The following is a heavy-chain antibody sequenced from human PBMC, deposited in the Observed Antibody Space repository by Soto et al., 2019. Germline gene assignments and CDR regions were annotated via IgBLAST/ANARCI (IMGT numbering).Heavy chain of an antibody. CDR2: ISAYNGNT. V-gene: IGHV1-18*01. Sequence: ASVKVSCKASGYTFTSYGISWVRQAPGQGLEWMGWISAYNGNTNYAQKLQGRVTMTTDTSTSTAYMELRSLRSDDTAVYYCARGDVVVVALDYYYYGMDVWGQGTTVTVSS. CDR3: ARGDVVVVALDYYYYGMDV. J-gene: IGHJ6*02. D-gene: IGHD2-15*01. CDR1: GYTFTSYG.